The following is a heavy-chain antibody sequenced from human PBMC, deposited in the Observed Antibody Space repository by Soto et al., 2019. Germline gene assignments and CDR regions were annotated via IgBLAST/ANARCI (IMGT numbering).Heavy chain of an antibody. CDR1: GGSISSYY. CDR3: AREESIAAAGTNWFGP. J-gene: IGHJ5*02. CDR2: IYTSGST. Sequence: SETLSLTCTVSGGSISSYYWSWIRQPAGKGLEWIGRIYTSGSTNYNPSLKSRVTMSVDTSKNQFSLKLSSVTAADTAVYYCAREESIAAAGTNWFGPWGQGTLVTVSS. D-gene: IGHD6-13*01. V-gene: IGHV4-4*07.